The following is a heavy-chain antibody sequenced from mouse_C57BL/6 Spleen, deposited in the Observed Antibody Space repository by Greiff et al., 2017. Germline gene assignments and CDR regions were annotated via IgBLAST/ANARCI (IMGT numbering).Heavy chain of an antibody. D-gene: IGHD1-1*01. V-gene: IGHV1-82*01. CDR2: IYPGDGDT. CDR1: GYAFSSSW. J-gene: IGHJ2*01. CDR3: ARWTDYYGSSYGYFDY. Sequence: VQLQQSGPELVKPGASVKISCKASGYAFSSSWMNWVKQRPGKGLEWIGRIYPGDGDTNYNGKFKGKATLTADKSSSTAYMQLSSLTSEDSAVYFCARWTDYYGSSYGYFDYWGQGTTLTVSS.